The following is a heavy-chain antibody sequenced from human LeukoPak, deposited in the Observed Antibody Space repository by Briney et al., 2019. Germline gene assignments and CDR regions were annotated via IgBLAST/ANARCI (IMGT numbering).Heavy chain of an antibody. CDR3: AKDVKSDGVWDIDH. Sequence: GGSLRRSCAASGFTFRDYTMNWVRQAPGKGLEWVSGIYGSGGGQTFYADSVRGRFIISRDDSRNLVFLHMDRLRVEDTGLYYCAKDVKSDGVWDIDHWGQGTVVTVSS. V-gene: IGHV3-23*01. J-gene: IGHJ4*02. D-gene: IGHD4-17*01. CDR1: GFTFRDYT. CDR2: IYGSGGGQT.